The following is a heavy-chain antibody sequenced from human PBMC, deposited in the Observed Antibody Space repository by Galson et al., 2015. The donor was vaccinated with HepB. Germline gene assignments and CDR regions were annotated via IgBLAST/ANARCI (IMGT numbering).Heavy chain of an antibody. D-gene: IGHD5-24*01. CDR3: ARVGIARWLQLDY. Sequence: SVKVSCKASGGTFSSYAISWVRQAPGQGLEWMGGIIPIFGTANYAQKFQGRVTITADESTSTAYMELSSLRSEDTAVYYRARVGIARWLQLDYWGQGTLVTVSS. V-gene: IGHV1-69*13. J-gene: IGHJ4*02. CDR2: IIPIFGTA. CDR1: GGTFSSYA.